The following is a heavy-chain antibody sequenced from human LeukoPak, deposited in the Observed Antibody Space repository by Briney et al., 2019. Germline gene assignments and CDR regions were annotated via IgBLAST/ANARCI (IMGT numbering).Heavy chain of an antibody. CDR1: GYTFTSYY. CDR3: ARRTDTAMALFDY. V-gene: IGHV1-18*04. J-gene: IGHJ4*02. Sequence: GASVKVSCKASGYTFTSYYMHWVRQAPGQGLEWMGWISAYNGNTNYAQKLQGRVTMTTDTSTSTAYMELRSPRSDDTAVYYCARRTDTAMALFDYWGQGTLVTVSS. D-gene: IGHD5-18*01. CDR2: ISAYNGNT.